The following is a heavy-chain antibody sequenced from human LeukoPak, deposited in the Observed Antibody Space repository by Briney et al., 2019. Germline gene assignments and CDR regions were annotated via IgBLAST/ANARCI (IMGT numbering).Heavy chain of an antibody. V-gene: IGHV3-74*03. CDR1: GFTFSTYA. CDR3: ARSPNCGGDCS. Sequence: GGSLRLSCAASGFTFSTYAMNWGRQAPRQGLGLVSLVNSDESSTTYADSVKGRCTISTDNTKNTLYLLMNSLRAEDTAVYYCARSPNCGGDCSWGRGTLVSVSS. CDR2: VNSDESST. D-gene: IGHD2-21*02. J-gene: IGHJ5*02.